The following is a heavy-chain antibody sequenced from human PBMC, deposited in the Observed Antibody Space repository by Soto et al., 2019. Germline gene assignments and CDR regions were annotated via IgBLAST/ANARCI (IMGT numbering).Heavy chain of an antibody. CDR1: GFNLGSYW. D-gene: IGHD1-1*01. CDR2: INDYGTTI. J-gene: IGHJ4*02. V-gene: IGHV3-74*01. Sequence: EVQLVESGGGLGQPGGSLRLSCAASGFNLGSYWLHWVRQAPGKGLVWVSRINDYGTTINYAESVEGRFTISRDDAKSEVYLQMNNLRAEDTAVYYCARGGLEPFDYWDQGALVTVSS. CDR3: ARGGLEPFDY.